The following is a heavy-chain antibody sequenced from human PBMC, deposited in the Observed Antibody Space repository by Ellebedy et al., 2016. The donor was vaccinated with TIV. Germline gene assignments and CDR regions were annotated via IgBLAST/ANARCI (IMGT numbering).Heavy chain of an antibody. CDR1: GFTFSSYW. J-gene: IGHJ4*02. CDR2: IKQDGSEK. Sequence: GESLKISCAASGFTFSSYWMSWVRQAPGKGLEWVANIKQDGSEKYYVDSVKGRFTISRDNAKNSLYLQMNSLRAEDTAVYYCAKDGDYGDLDLDYWGQGTLVTVSS. D-gene: IGHD4-17*01. CDR3: AKDGDYGDLDLDY. V-gene: IGHV3-7*03.